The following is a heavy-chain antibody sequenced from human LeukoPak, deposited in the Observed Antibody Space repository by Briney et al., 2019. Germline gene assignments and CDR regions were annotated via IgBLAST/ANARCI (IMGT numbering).Heavy chain of an antibody. J-gene: IGHJ4*02. V-gene: IGHV3-74*01. CDR2: VNNDGSAT. CDR1: RFIFTNYW. D-gene: IGHD2/OR15-2a*01. Sequence: GGSLRLSCAASRFIFTNYWIHWVRQAPGKGLVWVSHVNNDGSATSYADSVKGRFTISRDSAKNTVYLHMNSLRVEDTAVYYCTSFFETDWGQGTLVTVSS. CDR3: TSFFETD.